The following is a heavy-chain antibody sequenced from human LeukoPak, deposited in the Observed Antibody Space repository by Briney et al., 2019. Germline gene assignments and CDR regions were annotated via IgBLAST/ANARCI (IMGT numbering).Heavy chain of an antibody. Sequence: SETLSLTCTVSGGSISSSSYYWGWIRQPPGKGLEWIGSIYYSGSTYYNPSLKSRVTISVDTSKNQSSLKLSSVTAADTAVYYCARERFPAAMPYYFDYWGQGTLVTVSS. D-gene: IGHD2-2*01. J-gene: IGHJ4*02. CDR2: IYYSGST. V-gene: IGHV4-39*02. CDR3: ARERFPAAMPYYFDY. CDR1: GGSISSSSYY.